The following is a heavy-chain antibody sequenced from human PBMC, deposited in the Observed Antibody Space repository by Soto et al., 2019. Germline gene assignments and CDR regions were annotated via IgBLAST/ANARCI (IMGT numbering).Heavy chain of an antibody. CDR1: GFSFSTYA. CDR3: AKHSEYQLLSWFDP. J-gene: IGHJ5*02. CDR2: ISAGGGNT. D-gene: IGHD2-2*01. Sequence: EVQLLESGGGLVQPGGSLTLSCAVSGFSFSTYAMSWVSQAPGKGLEWVSGISAGGGNTYYADSVRGRFTISRDNSKNTLDLQMSSLRAEDTALYYCAKHSEYQLLSWFDPWGQGTLVTVSS. V-gene: IGHV3-23*01.